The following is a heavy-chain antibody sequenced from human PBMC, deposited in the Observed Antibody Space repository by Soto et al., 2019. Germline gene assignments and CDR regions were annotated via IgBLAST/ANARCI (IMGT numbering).Heavy chain of an antibody. V-gene: IGHV3-30*18. Sequence: QVQLVESGGGVVQPGRSLRLSCAASGFTFSSYGMHWVRQAPGKGLEWVAVISYDGNNEYYADSVKGRFTISRDNSKNTLYLQMTTRRAEDTAVFYFAKDVPYCLDSSGYYNGAFDYWGQGTLVTVSS. CDR2: ISYDGNNE. CDR1: GFTFSSYG. CDR3: AKDVPYCLDSSGYYNGAFDY. D-gene: IGHD3-22*01. J-gene: IGHJ4*02.